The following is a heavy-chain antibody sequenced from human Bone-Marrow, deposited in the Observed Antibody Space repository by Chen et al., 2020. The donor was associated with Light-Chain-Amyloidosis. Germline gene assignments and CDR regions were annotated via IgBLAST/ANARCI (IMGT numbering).Heavy chain of an antibody. J-gene: IGHJ4*02. CDR3: ARDRNGYNYGVDY. Sequence: EVQLVESGGGLVQPGGSLRLSCEASGFTFSRYWMNWVRQAPGKGLVWVSRINDDGGSTTSADSVRGRFTISRDNAKNTLYLQVNSLRPEDTAVYYCARDRNGYNYGVDYWGQGTLVTVSS. D-gene: IGHD5-12*01. CDR2: INDDGGST. V-gene: IGHV3-74*01. CDR1: GFTFSRYW.